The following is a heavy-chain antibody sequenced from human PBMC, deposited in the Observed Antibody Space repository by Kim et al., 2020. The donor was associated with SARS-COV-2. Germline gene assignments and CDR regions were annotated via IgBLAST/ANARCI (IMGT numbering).Heavy chain of an antibody. Sequence: SETLSLTCTVSGGSISSGGYYWSWIRQHPGKGLEWIGYIYYSGSTYYNPSLKSRVTISVDTSKNQFSLKLSSVTAADTAVYYCARDRRYCGGDCYSDFDYWGQGTLVTVSS. CDR3: ARDRRYCGGDCYSDFDY. CDR1: GGSISSGGYY. D-gene: IGHD2-21*02. CDR2: IYYSGST. V-gene: IGHV4-31*03. J-gene: IGHJ4*02.